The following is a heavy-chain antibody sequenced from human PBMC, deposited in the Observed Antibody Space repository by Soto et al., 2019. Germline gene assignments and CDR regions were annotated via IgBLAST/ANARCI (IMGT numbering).Heavy chain of an antibody. CDR2: ISYDGSNK. J-gene: IGHJ6*02. D-gene: IGHD1-26*01. Sequence: QVQLVESGGGVVQPGRSLRLSCAASGFTFSSYGMHWVRQAPGKGLEWVAVISYDGSNKYYADSVKGRFTISRDNSKNTLYLQMNSLRAEDTAVYYCAKDRSGRRTGGMDVWGQGTTVTVSS. V-gene: IGHV3-30*18. CDR3: AKDRSGRRTGGMDV. CDR1: GFTFSSYG.